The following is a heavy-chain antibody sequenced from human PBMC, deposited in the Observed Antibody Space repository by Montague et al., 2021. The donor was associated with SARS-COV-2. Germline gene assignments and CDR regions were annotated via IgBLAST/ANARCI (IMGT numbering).Heavy chain of an antibody. Sequence: SETLSLTCTVSGGSISNYYWSWIRQPPGKGLEWIGYIYYSGSTNYNPSLKSLVTISVDTSKNQFSLKLSSVTAADTAVYYCARRAYSSSWYYFDYWGQGTLVTVSS. CDR1: GGSISNYY. V-gene: IGHV4-59*08. J-gene: IGHJ4*02. D-gene: IGHD6-13*01. CDR3: ARRAYSSSWYYFDY. CDR2: IYYSGST.